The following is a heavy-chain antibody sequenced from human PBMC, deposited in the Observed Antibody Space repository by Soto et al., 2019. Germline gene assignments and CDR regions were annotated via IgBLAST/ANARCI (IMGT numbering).Heavy chain of an antibody. CDR2: ISAYNGNT. CDR3: ARDSGPAAPNWFDP. V-gene: IGHV1-18*01. Sequence: ASVKVSCKASGYTFTSYGISWVRQAPGQGLEWMGWISAYNGNTNYAQKLQGRATMTTDTSTSTAYMELRSLRYDDTAVYYCARDSGPAAPNWFDPWGQGTLVTVSS. J-gene: IGHJ5*02. D-gene: IGHD2-2*01. CDR1: GYTFTSYG.